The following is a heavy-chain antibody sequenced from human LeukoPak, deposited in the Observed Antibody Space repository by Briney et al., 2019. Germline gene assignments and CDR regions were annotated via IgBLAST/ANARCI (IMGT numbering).Heavy chain of an antibody. Sequence: SVKVSCKASGGTFSSYAISWVRQAPGQGLEWMGRIIPILGIANYAQKFQGRVTITADKSTSTAYMELSSLRSEDTAVYYCARDLGTYRAGTYYFDYWGQGTLVTVSS. V-gene: IGHV1-69*04. CDR1: GGTFSSYA. D-gene: IGHD6-19*01. J-gene: IGHJ4*02. CDR2: IIPILGIA. CDR3: ARDLGTYRAGTYYFDY.